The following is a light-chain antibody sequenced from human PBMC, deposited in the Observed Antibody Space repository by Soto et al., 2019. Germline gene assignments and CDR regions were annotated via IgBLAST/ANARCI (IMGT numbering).Light chain of an antibody. V-gene: IGKV3-15*01. CDR3: QQYNDWPPWT. CDR1: QSVSSN. Sequence: ETVMTQSPATLSVSPGERATLSCRASQSVSSNLAWYQQKPVQAPRLLIYGASTRATGIPARFSGSGSGTEFTLTISSLLSEDFAVYHCQQYNDWPPWTFGQGTKVDIK. J-gene: IGKJ1*01. CDR2: GAS.